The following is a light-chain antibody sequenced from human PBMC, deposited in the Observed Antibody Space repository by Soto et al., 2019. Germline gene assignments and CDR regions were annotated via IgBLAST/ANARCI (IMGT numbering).Light chain of an antibody. V-gene: IGKV1-9*01. CDR2: AAS. Sequence: DIQMTQYPSFLSASPRHGITINGGASQGISSYLAWYQQKPGKAPKLLIYAASTLQSGVPSRFSGSGSGTEFTLTISSLQPEDFATYYCQQLNSYPRTFGQGTKVDIK. J-gene: IGKJ1*01. CDR1: QGISSY. CDR3: QQLNSYPRT.